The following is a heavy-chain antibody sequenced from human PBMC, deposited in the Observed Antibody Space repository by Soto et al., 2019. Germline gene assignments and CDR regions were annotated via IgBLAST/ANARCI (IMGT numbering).Heavy chain of an antibody. Sequence: PSLRLPLPCAVSRSSITSGNSYSWSWIRQPPGKGLEWIASISHTGSSSYNPSLTSRVTLSVDKSTNQCSLKLSSVIAAYMVAYSCARAVAHSFGTWFDPWGQGTLVTVSS. CDR3: ARAVAHSFGTWFDP. V-gene: IGHV4-30-2*01. J-gene: IGHJ5*02. CDR2: ISHTGSS. D-gene: IGHD1-1*01. CDR1: RSSITSGNSYS.